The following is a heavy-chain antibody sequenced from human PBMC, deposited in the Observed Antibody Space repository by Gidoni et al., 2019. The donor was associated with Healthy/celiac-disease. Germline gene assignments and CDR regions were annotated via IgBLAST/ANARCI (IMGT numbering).Heavy chain of an antibody. CDR2: IYWNADK. CDR3: AHRLDPPESYSSSPPGGFDY. CDR1: GFSLSTSGVG. V-gene: IGHV2-5*01. J-gene: IGHJ4*02. D-gene: IGHD6-6*01. Sequence: QITLKESGPTLVKPTQTLTLTCTFSGFSLSTSGVGVGWIRQPPGKALEWLALIYWNADKRYSPSLKSRLTITKDTSKNQVVLTMTNMDPVDTATYYCAHRLDPPESYSSSPPGGFDYWGQGTLVTVSS.